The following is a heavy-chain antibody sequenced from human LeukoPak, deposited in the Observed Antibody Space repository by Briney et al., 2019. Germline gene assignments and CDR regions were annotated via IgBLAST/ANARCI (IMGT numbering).Heavy chain of an antibody. CDR3: ARHVDDSSGYYYRTMYYFDY. Sequence: GESLKISCKGSGYSFTSYRIGWVRQMPGKGLEWMGIVNPGDSDIRYSPSSQGQVTISADKSSSTAHLQWSSLEASDTAMYYCARHVDDSSGYYYRTMYYFDYWGQGTLVTVSS. D-gene: IGHD3-22*01. CDR1: GYSFTSYR. CDR2: VNPGDSDI. J-gene: IGHJ4*02. V-gene: IGHV5-51*01.